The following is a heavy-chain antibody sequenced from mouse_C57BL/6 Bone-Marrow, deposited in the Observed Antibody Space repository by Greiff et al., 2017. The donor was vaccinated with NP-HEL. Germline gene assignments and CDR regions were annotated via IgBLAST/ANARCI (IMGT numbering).Heavy chain of an antibody. D-gene: IGHD2-4*01. J-gene: IGHJ4*01. V-gene: IGHV1-63*01. Sequence: VMLVESGAELVRPGTSVKMSCKASGYTFTNYWIGWAKQRPGHGLEWIGDIYPGGGYTNYNEKFKGKATLTADKSSSTAYMQFSSLTSEDSAIYYCARRGDYDYYAMDYWGQGTSVTVSS. CDR3: ARRGDYDYYAMDY. CDR1: GYTFTNYW. CDR2: IYPGGGYT.